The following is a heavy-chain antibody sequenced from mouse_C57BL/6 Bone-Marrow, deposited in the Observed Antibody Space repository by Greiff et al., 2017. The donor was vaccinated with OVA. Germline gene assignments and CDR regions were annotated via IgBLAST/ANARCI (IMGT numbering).Heavy chain of an antibody. Sequence: VKLVESGAELVRPGASVTLSCKASGYTFTDYEMHWVKQTPVHGLEWIGAIDPETGGTAYNQKFKGKAILTADKSSSTAYMELRSLTSEDSAVYYCTREGRTGTYYCDYWGQGTTLTVSS. CDR3: TREGRTGTYYCDY. D-gene: IGHD4-1*01. J-gene: IGHJ2*01. V-gene: IGHV1-15*01. CDR1: GYTFTDYE. CDR2: IDPETGGT.